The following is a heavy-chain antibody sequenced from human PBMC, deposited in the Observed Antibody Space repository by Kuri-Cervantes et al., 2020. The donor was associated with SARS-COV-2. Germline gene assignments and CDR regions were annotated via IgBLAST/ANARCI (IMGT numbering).Heavy chain of an antibody. CDR1: GYSFTSYW. CDR3: ATHVYFDWWSLGY. CDR2: IYPGDSDT. J-gene: IGHJ4*01. V-gene: IGHV5-51*01. Sequence: GESLKISCEGSGYSFTSYWIGWVRQMPGKGLEWMGIIYPGDSDTRCSQSFQGQVTISADKSISTAYLQWSSLKASDTAMYYCATHVYFDWWSLGYWGQGTLVTVSS. D-gene: IGHD3-9*01.